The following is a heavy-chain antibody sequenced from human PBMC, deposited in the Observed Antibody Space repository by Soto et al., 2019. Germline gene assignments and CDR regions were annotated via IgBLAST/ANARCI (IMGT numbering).Heavy chain of an antibody. CDR1: GYTFTSYA. CDR2: INVGNGNT. V-gene: IGHV1-3*01. J-gene: IGHJ4*02. CDR3: ARNTVATINLDY. D-gene: IGHD5-12*01. Sequence: QVQLVQSGAEVKKPGASVKVSCKASGYTFTSYAIHWVRQAPGQRLEWMGWINVGNGNTKYSQKFQGRITINKDTSASTAYMELSSLRSEDTAVYYCARNTVATINLDYWGQGTLVTVSS.